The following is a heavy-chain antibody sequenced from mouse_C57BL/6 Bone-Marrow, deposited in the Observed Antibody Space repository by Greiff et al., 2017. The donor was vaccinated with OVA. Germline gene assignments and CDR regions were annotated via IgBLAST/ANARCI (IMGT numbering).Heavy chain of an antibody. V-gene: IGHV1-15*01. CDR2: IDPENGGT. D-gene: IGHD1-1*01. J-gene: IGHJ2*01. CDR1: GYTFPDYD. Sequence: QVQLQQSGAELVRPGASVTLSCKASGYTFPDYDMHWVKQTPVHGLEWIGDIDPENGGTAYNQKFKGKATLTADTSSRTASMELRSLTSEDAAVYCGTRAGSSGWDDWGQGTTLTVSS. CDR3: TRAGSSGWDD.